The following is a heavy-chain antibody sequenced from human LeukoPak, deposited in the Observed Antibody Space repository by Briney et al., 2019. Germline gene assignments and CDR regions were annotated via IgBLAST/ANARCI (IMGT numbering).Heavy chain of an antibody. V-gene: IGHV1-46*02. CDR1: GYTFNIYY. D-gene: IGHD2-15*01. J-gene: IGHJ5*02. Sequence: GASVKVSCKTSGYTFNIYYVQWVRQAPGQGLEWMGVIHPNDGSTTYAQKFQGRIIMISDTSTSTIYMELSSLRSDDTAVYYCARGDIDHWGQGTLVTVSS. CDR2: IHPNDGST. CDR3: ARGDIDH.